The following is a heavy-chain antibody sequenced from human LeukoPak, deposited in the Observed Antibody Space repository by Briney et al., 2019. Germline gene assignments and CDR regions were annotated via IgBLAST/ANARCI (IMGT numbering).Heavy chain of an antibody. CDR2: IYYSGST. CDR1: GGSISSYY. Sequence: PSETLSLTCTVSGGSISSYYWSWIRQPPGKGLEWIGYIYYSGSTNYNPSLKSRVTISVDTSKNQFSLKLSSVTAADTAVYYCAREFEHFDYWGQGTLVTVSS. J-gene: IGHJ4*02. D-gene: IGHD3-10*01. CDR3: AREFEHFDY. V-gene: IGHV4-59*01.